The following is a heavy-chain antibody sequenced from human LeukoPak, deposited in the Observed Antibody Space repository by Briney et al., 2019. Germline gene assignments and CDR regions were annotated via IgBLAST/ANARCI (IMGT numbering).Heavy chain of an antibody. D-gene: IGHD6-13*01. Sequence: GALRLSCAASGFTFSSYSMNWVRQAPGKGLEWVSSISSSSSYIYYADSVKGRFTISRDNAKNSLYLQMNSLRAEDTAVYYCAKDRVGSSWSYYYYMDVWGKGTTVTVSS. CDR2: ISSSSSYI. CDR1: GFTFSSYS. J-gene: IGHJ6*03. V-gene: IGHV3-21*01. CDR3: AKDRVGSSWSYYYYMDV.